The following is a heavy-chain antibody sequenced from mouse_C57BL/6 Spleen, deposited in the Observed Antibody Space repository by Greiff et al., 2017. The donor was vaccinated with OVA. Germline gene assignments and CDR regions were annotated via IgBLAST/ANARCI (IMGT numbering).Heavy chain of an antibody. CDR1: GYAFSSYW. CDR3: ARGSNPAWFAY. J-gene: IGHJ3*01. CDR2: IYPGDGDT. V-gene: IGHV1-80*01. Sequence: VKLQQSGAELVKPGASVKISCKASGYAFSSYWMNWVKQRPGKGLEWIGQIYPGDGDTNYNGKFKGKATLTADKSSSTAYMQLSSLTSEDSAVYFCARGSNPAWFAYWGQGTLVTVSA. D-gene: IGHD1-1*01.